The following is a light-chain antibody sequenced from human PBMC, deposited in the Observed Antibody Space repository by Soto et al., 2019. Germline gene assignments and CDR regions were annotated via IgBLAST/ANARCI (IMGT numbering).Light chain of an antibody. V-gene: IGKV3-15*01. J-gene: IGKJ1*01. CDR2: GAS. CDR1: QSVSSN. Sequence: EIVMTQSPATLSVSPGERCTLSCRASQSVSSNLAWYQQKPGQAPRLLIYGASTRATGIPARFSGSGSGTDFTLTISRLEPEDFAVYYCQQYGSSGTFGQGTKVDIK. CDR3: QQYGSSGT.